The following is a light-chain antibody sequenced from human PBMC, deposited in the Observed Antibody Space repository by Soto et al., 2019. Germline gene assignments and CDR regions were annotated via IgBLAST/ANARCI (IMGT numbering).Light chain of an antibody. V-gene: IGLV2-23*02. CDR2: GVS. CDR3: CSYAGSNNVI. CDR1: SSDVGSYDL. J-gene: IGLJ2*01. Sequence: QSALTQPASVSGSPGQSITISCTGTSSDVGSYDLVSWYQQHPGKVPKLMIYGVSKRPSGVSNRFSASKSGNTASLTISGLQAEDEGDYYCCSYAGSNNVIFGGGTKVTVL.